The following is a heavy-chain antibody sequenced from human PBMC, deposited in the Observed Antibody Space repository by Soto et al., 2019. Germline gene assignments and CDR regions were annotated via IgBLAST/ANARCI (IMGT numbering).Heavy chain of an antibody. V-gene: IGHV2-5*02. J-gene: IGHJ5*02. D-gene: IGHD3-16*01. CDR1: GFSLSTSGVG. CDR2: IYWDDDK. Sequence: QITLKESGPTLVKPTQTLTLTCTFSGFSLSTSGVGVGWIRQPPGKALEWLALIYWDDDKRYSPSLKSRLTITKDTSKNQVVLTMTNMDPVDTATYYCAHSLYDHVWGTNWFDPWGQGTLVTVSS. CDR3: AHSLYDHVWGTNWFDP.